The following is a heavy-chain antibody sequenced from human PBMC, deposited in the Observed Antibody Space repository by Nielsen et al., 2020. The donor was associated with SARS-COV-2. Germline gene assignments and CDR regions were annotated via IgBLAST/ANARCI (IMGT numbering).Heavy chain of an antibody. CDR1: GFTFSSYA. CDR2: ISYDGSNK. CDR3: ARDQVVATINYYYGMDV. V-gene: IGHV3-30-3*01. J-gene: IGHJ6*02. D-gene: IGHD5-12*01. Sequence: GESLELSCAASGFTFSSYAMHWVRQAPGKGLERVAVISYDGSNKYYADSVKGRFTISRDNSKNTLYLQMNSLRAEDTAVYYCARDQVVATINYYYGMDVWGQGTTVTVSS.